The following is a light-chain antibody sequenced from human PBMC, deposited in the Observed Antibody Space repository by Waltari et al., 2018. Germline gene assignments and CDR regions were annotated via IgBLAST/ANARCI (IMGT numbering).Light chain of an antibody. CDR3: NSYASNSNGL. CDR2: DVS. V-gene: IGLV2-14*03. CDR1: SSDVGRYNY. J-gene: IGLJ2*01. Sequence: QSALTQPASVSGSPGQSITISCTGPSSDVGRYNYVSWYQQHPGKAPKPLIYDVSNRPSGLPMRFSGPKSGNTASLTISGLQAADEANYYCNSYASNSNGLFGGGTKLTLL.